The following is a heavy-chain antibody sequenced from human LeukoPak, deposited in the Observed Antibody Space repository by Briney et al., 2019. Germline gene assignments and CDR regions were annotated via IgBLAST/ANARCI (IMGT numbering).Heavy chain of an antibody. V-gene: IGHV1-2*04. CDR3: ARAQPIEDWFDP. Sequence: ASVKVSCKASGYTFTSYYMHWVRQAPGQGLEWMGWINPNSGGTNYAQKFQGWVTMTRDTSISTAYMELSRLRSDDTAVYYCARAQPIEDWFDPWGQGTLVTVSS. D-gene: IGHD3-16*02. J-gene: IGHJ5*02. CDR2: INPNSGGT. CDR1: GYTFTSYY.